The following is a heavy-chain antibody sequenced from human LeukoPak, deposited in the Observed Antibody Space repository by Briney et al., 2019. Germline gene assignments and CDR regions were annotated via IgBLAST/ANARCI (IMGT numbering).Heavy chain of an antibody. CDR3: VRPGPSGSYAY. J-gene: IGHJ4*02. V-gene: IGHV5-10-1*01. Sequence: PGESLKISCNGSGYXYTNYWIIWVRQMPGKGLEWMGRIDPSDSHTNYSPSFQGHVTISADKSISTAYLQWSSLKASDTAVYYCVRPGPSGSYAYWGPGTLVIVSS. CDR2: IDPSDSHT. CDR1: GYXYTNYW. D-gene: IGHD1-26*01.